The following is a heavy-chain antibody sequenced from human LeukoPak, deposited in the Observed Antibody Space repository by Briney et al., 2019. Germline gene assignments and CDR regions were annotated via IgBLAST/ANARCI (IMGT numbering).Heavy chain of an antibody. V-gene: IGHV3-30*04. Sequence: GGSLRLSCAASGFTFSDYAMHWVRLTPGKGLEWVAVISFDGNNKYYAESVKGRFTISRDNSKNTLYLQMNSLRAEDTAVYSCTRGPRPLRYCSGGSCPSYYSGMDVWGQGTTVTVSS. CDR1: GFTFSDYA. CDR2: ISFDGNNK. J-gene: IGHJ6*02. CDR3: TRGPRPLRYCSGGSCPSYYSGMDV. D-gene: IGHD2-15*01.